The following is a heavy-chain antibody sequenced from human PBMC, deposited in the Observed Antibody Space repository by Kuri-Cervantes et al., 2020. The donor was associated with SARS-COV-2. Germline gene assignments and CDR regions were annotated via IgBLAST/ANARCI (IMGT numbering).Heavy chain of an antibody. J-gene: IGHJ6*02. Sequence: GESLKISCAASGFTFSSYAMHWVRQAPGKGLEWVAVISYVGSNKYYADSVKGRFTISRGNSKNTLYLQMNSLRAEDTAVYYCARDQGLYSSSSHPEGYYYGMDVWGQGTTVTVSS. CDR2: ISYVGSNK. CDR1: GFTFSSYA. D-gene: IGHD6-6*01. V-gene: IGHV3-30-3*01. CDR3: ARDQGLYSSSSHPEGYYYGMDV.